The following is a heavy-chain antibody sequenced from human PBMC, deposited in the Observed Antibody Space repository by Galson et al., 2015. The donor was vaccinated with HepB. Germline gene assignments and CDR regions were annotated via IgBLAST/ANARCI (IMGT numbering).Heavy chain of an antibody. CDR3: ARAGDIVVVPAAGYYYYMDV. Sequence: SVKVSCKASGYTFTSYGISWVRQAPGQGLEWMGWISAYNGNTNYAQKLQGRVTMTTDTSTSTAYMELRSLRSDDTAVYYCARAGDIVVVPAAGYYYYMDVWGKGTTVTVSS. CDR1: GYTFTSYG. V-gene: IGHV1-18*01. CDR2: ISAYNGNT. D-gene: IGHD2-2*01. J-gene: IGHJ6*03.